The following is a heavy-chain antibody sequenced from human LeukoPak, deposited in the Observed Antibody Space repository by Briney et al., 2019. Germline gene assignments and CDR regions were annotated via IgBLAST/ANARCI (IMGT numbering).Heavy chain of an antibody. CDR3: AKGPRGTRWTIEFDY. J-gene: IGHJ4*02. V-gene: IGHV3-30*18. CDR2: ISYDGSNK. CDR1: GFTFSSYG. D-gene: IGHD3-16*01. Sequence: GGSLRLSCAASGFTFSSYGMHWVRQAPGKGLEWVAVISYDGSNKYYADSVKGRFTISRDNSKNTLYLQMNSLRAEDTAVYYCAKGPRGTRWTIEFDYWGQGTLVTVSS.